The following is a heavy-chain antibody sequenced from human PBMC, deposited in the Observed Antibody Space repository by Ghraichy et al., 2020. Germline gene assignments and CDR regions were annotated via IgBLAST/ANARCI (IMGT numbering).Heavy chain of an antibody. CDR2: ISGSGGST. V-gene: IGHV3-23*01. Sequence: GEALNISCAASGFTFSSYAMSWVRQAPGKGLEWVSAISGSGGSTYYADSVKGRFTISRDNSKNTLYLQMNSLRAEDTAVYYCAKNYYDTQGYWGQGTLVTVSS. CDR1: GFTFSSYA. CDR3: AKNYYDTQGY. J-gene: IGHJ4*02. D-gene: IGHD3-22*01.